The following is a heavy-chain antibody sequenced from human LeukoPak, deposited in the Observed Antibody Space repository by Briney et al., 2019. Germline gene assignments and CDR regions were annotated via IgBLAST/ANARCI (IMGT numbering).Heavy chain of an antibody. V-gene: IGHV4-59*08. D-gene: IGHD3-10*01. CDR2: IHHSGSR. CDR3: ARALITMVRGVQFDY. CDR1: GGSIRSSY. Sequence: NPSETLSLTCTVSGGSIRSSYWNWIRQSPGKGLQWIGSIHHSGSRSLNPSLESRVTVSVDTSKNQFSLRLRSVTAADTAMYYCARALITMVRGVQFDYWGQGTLVTVSS. J-gene: IGHJ4*02.